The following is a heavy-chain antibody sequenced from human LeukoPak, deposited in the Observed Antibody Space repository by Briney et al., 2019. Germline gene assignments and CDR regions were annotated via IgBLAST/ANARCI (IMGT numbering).Heavy chain of an antibody. CDR1: GGSISSSSYY. J-gene: IGHJ4*02. CDR2: IYYSGST. V-gene: IGHV4-39*01. Sequence: PSGTLSLTCTVSGGSISSSSYYWGWIRQPPGKGLEWIGSIYYSGSTYYNPSLKSRVTISVDTSKNQFSLKLSSVTAADTAVYYCAKPHYDFWSGYSLGGFDYWGQGTLVTVSS. CDR3: AKPHYDFWSGYSLGGFDY. D-gene: IGHD3-3*01.